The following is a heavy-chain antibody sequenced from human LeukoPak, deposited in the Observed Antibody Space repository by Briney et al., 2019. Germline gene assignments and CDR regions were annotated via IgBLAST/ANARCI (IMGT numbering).Heavy chain of an antibody. CDR2: INHSGST. J-gene: IGHJ4*02. V-gene: IGHV4-34*01. CDR3: ARGGYDILTGYWIYYFDY. Sequence: SETLSLTCAVYGGSFSGYYWSWIRQPPGKGLEWIGEINHSGSTNYNPSLKSRVTISVDTSKNQFSLKLSSVTAADTAVYYCARGGYDILTGYWIYYFDYWGQGTLVTVSS. D-gene: IGHD3-9*01. CDR1: GGSFSGYY.